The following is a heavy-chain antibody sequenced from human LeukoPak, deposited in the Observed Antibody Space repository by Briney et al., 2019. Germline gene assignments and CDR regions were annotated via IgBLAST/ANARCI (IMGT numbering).Heavy chain of an antibody. CDR2: IGTAGGT. CDR1: GFTFSSYD. D-gene: IGHD6-19*01. Sequence: GGSLRLSCAASGFTFSSYDMHWVRQATGKGLEWVSAIGTAGGTYYPGSVKGRFTISRENAKNSLYLQMNSLRAGDTAVYYCARRSVAYAFDIWGQGTMVTVSS. CDR3: ARRSVAYAFDI. V-gene: IGHV3-13*01. J-gene: IGHJ3*02.